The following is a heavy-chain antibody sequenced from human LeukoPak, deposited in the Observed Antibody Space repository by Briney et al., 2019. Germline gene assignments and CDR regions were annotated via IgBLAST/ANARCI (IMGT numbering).Heavy chain of an antibody. Sequence: GGSLRLSCAASGFTFSSYWMHWVRQAPGKGLVWVSRINSDGSSTSYADSVKGRFTISRDNAKNTLYLQMNSLRAEDTALYYCARDGGDCGGDSCYVDYWGQGTLVTVSS. CDR2: INSDGSST. V-gene: IGHV3-74*01. J-gene: IGHJ4*02. CDR3: ARDGGDCGGDSCYVDY. D-gene: IGHD2-21*01. CDR1: GFTFSSYW.